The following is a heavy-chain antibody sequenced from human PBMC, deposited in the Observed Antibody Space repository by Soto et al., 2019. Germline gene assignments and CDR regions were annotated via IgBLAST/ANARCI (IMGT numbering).Heavy chain of an antibody. D-gene: IGHD5-18*01. V-gene: IGHV3-21*01. CDR2: ISSSSSYI. Sequence: NPGGSLRLSCAASGFTFSSYSMNWVRQAPGKGLEWVSSISSSSSYIYYADSVKGRFTISRDNAKNSLYLQMNSLRAEDTAVYYCARARGYSYGPSYDAFDIWGQGTMVTVSS. CDR1: GFTFSSYS. CDR3: ARARGYSYGPSYDAFDI. J-gene: IGHJ3*02.